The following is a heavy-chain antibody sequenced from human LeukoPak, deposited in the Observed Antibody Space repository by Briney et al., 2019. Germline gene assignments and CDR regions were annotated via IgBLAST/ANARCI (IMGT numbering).Heavy chain of an antibody. J-gene: IGHJ5*01. CDR3: ATEKDLLLDS. V-gene: IGHV1-24*01. D-gene: IGHD1-26*01. CDR1: GYSLSELS. Sequence: GASVKLSCKVSGYSLSELSTHWVRQAPGQGLEWMGGFDPGDDETIYAQKFQGRVTMTEDTSTDTAYLELSSLRSEDTAVYFCATEKDLLLDSWGQGTPVTVSS. CDR2: FDPGDDET.